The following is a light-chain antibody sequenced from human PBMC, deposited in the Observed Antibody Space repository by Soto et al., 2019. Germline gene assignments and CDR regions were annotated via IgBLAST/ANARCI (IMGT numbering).Light chain of an antibody. Sequence: QSALTQRPCVSGSPGQSITISCTGTSSDVGSYDRVSWYQQPPGTAPKLMIYEVSNRPSGVRDRFSGSKSGNTASLTISGLQAEDGADYYFSSYTSSGTLIFGGGTKVTVL. CDR2: EVS. CDR1: SSDVGSYDR. V-gene: IGLV2-18*02. CDR3: SSYTSSGTLI. J-gene: IGLJ2*01.